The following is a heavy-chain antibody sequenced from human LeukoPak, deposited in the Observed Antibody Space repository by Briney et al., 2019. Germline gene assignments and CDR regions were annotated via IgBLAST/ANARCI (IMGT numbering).Heavy chain of an antibody. CDR1: GYSISSGYY. CDR2: IYHSGST. Sequence: PSGTLSLTCTVSGYSISSGYYWGWIRQPPGKGLEWIGSIYHSGSTYYNPSLKSRVTISVDTSKNQFSLKLSSVTAADTAVYYCARQGDYYDSSGYLWGQGTLVTVSS. CDR3: ARQGDYYDSSGYL. V-gene: IGHV4-38-2*02. J-gene: IGHJ5*02. D-gene: IGHD3-22*01.